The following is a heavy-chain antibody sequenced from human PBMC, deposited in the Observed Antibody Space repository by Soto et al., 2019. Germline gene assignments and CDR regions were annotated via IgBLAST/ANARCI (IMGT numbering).Heavy chain of an antibody. J-gene: IGHJ4*02. Sequence: GGSLRLSCAASGFTFSSYSMNWVRQAPGKGLEWVSSISSSSSYIYYADSVKGRFTISRDNAKNSLYLQMNSLRAEDTAVYYCARAAIWSGYPFDYWGQGTLVTVSS. V-gene: IGHV3-21*01. CDR3: ARAAIWSGYPFDY. D-gene: IGHD3-3*01. CDR1: GFTFSSYS. CDR2: ISSSSSYI.